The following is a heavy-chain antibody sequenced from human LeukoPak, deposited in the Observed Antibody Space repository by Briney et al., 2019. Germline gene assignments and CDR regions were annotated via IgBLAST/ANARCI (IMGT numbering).Heavy chain of an antibody. CDR2: IYYGGST. CDR1: GDSISSGYY. V-gene: IGHV4-31*03. Sequence: PSETLSLTCIVSGDSISSGYYWSWIRPLPGKGLEWIGYIYYGGSTFYSPSLKSRVTISVDPSKNQFSLELSSVTAADTAVYYCARLGGGNIDSWGQGTLVTVSS. D-gene: IGHD2-15*01. J-gene: IGHJ4*02. CDR3: ARLGGGNIDS.